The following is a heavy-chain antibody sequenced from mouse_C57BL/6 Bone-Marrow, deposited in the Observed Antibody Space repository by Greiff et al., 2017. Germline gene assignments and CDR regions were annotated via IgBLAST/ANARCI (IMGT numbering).Heavy chain of an antibody. J-gene: IGHJ3*01. CDR2: IDPETGGT. CDR1: GYTFTDYE. Sequence: VQLQESGAELVRPGASVTLSCKASGYTFTDYEMHWVKQTPVPGLEWIGAIDPETGGTAYNQKFKGKAILTADKSSSTAYMELRSLTSEDSAVYYCTKAWFAYWGQGTLVTVSA. V-gene: IGHV1-15*01. CDR3: TKAWFAY.